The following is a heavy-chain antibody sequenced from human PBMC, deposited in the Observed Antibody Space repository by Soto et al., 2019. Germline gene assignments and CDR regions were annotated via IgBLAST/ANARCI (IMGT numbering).Heavy chain of an antibody. J-gene: IGHJ4*02. CDR2: IYYSGST. V-gene: IGHV4-59*01. D-gene: IGHD5-18*01. CDR1: GGSISSYY. CDR3: ASSWRGYSYGRYYFDY. Sequence: SETLSLTCTVSGGSISSYYWSWIRQPPGKGLEWIGYIYYSGSTNYNPSLKSRVTISVDTSKNQFSLKLSSVTAADTAVYYCASSWRGYSYGRYYFDYWGQGTLVTVSS.